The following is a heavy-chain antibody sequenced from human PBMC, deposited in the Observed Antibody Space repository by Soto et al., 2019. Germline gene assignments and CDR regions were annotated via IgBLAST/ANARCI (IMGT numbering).Heavy chain of an antibody. CDR2: IYYSGST. D-gene: IGHD3-22*01. J-gene: IGHJ4*02. Sequence: PSETLSLTGTVSGGSVSSGSYYWSWIRQPPGKGLEWIGYIYYSGSTNYNPSLKSRVTISVDTSKNQFSLKLSSVTAADTAVYYCAGIGNYYDSSGYLFDYWGQGTLVTVSS. CDR1: GGSVSSGSYY. CDR3: AGIGNYYDSSGYLFDY. V-gene: IGHV4-61*01.